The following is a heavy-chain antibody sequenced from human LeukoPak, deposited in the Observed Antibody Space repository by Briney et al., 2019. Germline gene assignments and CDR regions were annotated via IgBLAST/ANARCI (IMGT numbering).Heavy chain of an antibody. CDR3: ARDRVPGYYYYGMDV. V-gene: IGHV1-18*01. Sequence: ASVKVSCKASGYTFTSYDINWVRQATGQGLEWMGWISAYNGNTNYAQKLQGRVTMTTDTSTSTAYMELRSLRSDDTAVYYCARDRVPGYYYYGMDVWGQGTTVTVSS. J-gene: IGHJ6*02. CDR1: GYTFTSYD. CDR2: ISAYNGNT. D-gene: IGHD3-10*01.